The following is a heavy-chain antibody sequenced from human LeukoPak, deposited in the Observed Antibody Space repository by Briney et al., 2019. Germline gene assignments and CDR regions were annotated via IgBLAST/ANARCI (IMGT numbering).Heavy chain of an antibody. Sequence: SQTLSLTCAIPGDSVSSNSAAWNWFRQSPSRGLEWLGRTYYRSKWYSDYAVSVKGRITINPDTSKNRFSLQLNSVTPEDTALYFCARDYDQHDAFDIWGQGTMVTVSS. J-gene: IGHJ3*02. V-gene: IGHV6-1*01. CDR3: ARDYDQHDAFDI. CDR2: TYYRSKWYS. CDR1: GDSVSSNSAA. D-gene: IGHD3-22*01.